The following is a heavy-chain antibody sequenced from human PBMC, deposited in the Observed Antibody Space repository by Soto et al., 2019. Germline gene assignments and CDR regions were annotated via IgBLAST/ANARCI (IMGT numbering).Heavy chain of an antibody. CDR1: GGSFSGYY. J-gene: IGHJ6*03. Sequence: QVQLQQWGTGLLKPSETLSLTCAVYGGSFSGYYWSWFRQPPGKGLEWIGEINDSGNTNYNPSLKSRLTRSVVTSNNHFSLKLSSVTAADTAVYYCARGLILWDGELSRRADHYYYVDVWCKGTTVTVSS. CDR3: ARGLILWDGELSRRADHYYYVDV. V-gene: IGHV4-34*01. D-gene: IGHD3-10*01. CDR2: INDSGNT.